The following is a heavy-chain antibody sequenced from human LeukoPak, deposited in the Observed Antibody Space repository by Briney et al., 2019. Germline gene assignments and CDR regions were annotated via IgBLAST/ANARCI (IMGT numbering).Heavy chain of an antibody. Sequence: SVKVSCKASGGTFGSYAISWVRQAPGQGLEWMGGIIPIFGTANYAQKFQGRVTITADESTSTAYMELSSLRSEDTAVYYCARAPYDYVWGSYRYTAWYFDLWGRGTLVTVSS. CDR1: GGTFGSYA. D-gene: IGHD3-16*02. V-gene: IGHV1-69*01. CDR3: ARAPYDYVWGSYRYTAWYFDL. J-gene: IGHJ2*01. CDR2: IIPIFGTA.